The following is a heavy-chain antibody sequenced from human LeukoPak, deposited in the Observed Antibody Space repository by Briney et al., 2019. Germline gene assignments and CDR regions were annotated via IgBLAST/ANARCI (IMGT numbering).Heavy chain of an antibody. CDR3: ARDSDGLQGAFDI. CDR1: GGTFSSYA. V-gene: IGHV1-69*05. CDR2: IIPIFGTA. Sequence: SVKVSCKASGGTFSSYAISWVRQAPGQGLEWMGGIIPIFGTANYAQKFQGRVTITTDESTSTAYMELSSLRSEETAVYYCARDSDGLQGAFDIWGQGTMVTVSS. D-gene: IGHD4-11*01. J-gene: IGHJ3*02.